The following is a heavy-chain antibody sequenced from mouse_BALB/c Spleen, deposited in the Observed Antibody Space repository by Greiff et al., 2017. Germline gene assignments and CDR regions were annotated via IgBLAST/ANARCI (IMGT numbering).Heavy chain of an antibody. V-gene: IGHV1-20*02. CDR3: ARVGSSSYYAMDY. D-gene: IGHD1-1*01. Sequence: EVKLQESGPELVKPGASVKISCKASGYSFTGYFMNWVMQSHGKSLEWIGRINPYNGDTFYNQKFKGKATLTVDKSSSTAHMELRSLASEDSAVYYCARVGSSSYYAMDYWGQGTSVTVSS. CDR2: INPYNGDT. CDR1: GYSFTGYF. J-gene: IGHJ4*01.